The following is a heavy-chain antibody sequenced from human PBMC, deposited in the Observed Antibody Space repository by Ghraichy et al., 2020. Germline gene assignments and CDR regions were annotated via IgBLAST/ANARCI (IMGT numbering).Heavy chain of an antibody. J-gene: IGHJ4*02. CDR1: GFTFSSYG. CDR2: ISYDGSNK. D-gene: IGHD3-22*01. V-gene: IGHV3-30*18. CDR3: AKVPLYYYDSSGYYKAFDY. Sequence: GALRLSCAASGFTFSSYGMHWVRQAPGKGLEWVAVISYDGSNKYYADSVKGRFTISRDNSKNTLYLQMNSLRAEDTAVYYCAKVPLYYYDSSGYYKAFDYWGQGTLVTVSS.